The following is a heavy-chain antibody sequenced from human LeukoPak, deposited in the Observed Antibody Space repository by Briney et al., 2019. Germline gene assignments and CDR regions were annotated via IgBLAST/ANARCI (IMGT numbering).Heavy chain of an antibody. CDR1: GGPFRGFY. CDR2: INHSGST. Sequence: SDPLSLTCAVYGGPFRGFYWSWIPQPPGKGLESTGEINHSGSTHYNPSLQTRVTISIGTSKNQFSLKLSSVTAAGTAVYYCAGGTDYWGQGTLVTVSS. CDR3: AGGTDY. J-gene: IGHJ4*02. V-gene: IGHV4-34*01.